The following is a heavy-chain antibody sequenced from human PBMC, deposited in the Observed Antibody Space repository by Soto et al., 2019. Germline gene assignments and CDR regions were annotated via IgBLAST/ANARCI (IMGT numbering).Heavy chain of an antibody. V-gene: IGHV3-74*01. Sequence: VQLVESGGGLVQPGGSLSLSVAASGSTLGSYWMHWAGQTPGKGLVGVGRIINDGKGAYYADSVKGRFTISRDNAKNTLYLQMNGLRDDDTSVFYCARDIWGGPDVWGKGTTVIVNS. CDR3: ARDIWGGPDV. CDR1: GSTLGSYW. D-gene: IGHD3-3*01. CDR2: IINDGKGA. J-gene: IGHJ6*04.